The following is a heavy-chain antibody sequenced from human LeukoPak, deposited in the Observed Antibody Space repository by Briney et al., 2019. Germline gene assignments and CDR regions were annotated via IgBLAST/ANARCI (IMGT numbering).Heavy chain of an antibody. CDR3: AKKVRGPSHPLDF. J-gene: IGHJ4*02. CDR1: GYTFTGYA. D-gene: IGHD5-12*01. CDR2: INPEKRDT. Sequence: ASVKVSCKASGYTFTGYAIHWVRQAPGQGLEWMGWINPEKRDTGYAHKFQGRGTMTSDTSISTAYMELSSLRSDDTAVYYCAKKVRGPSHPLDFWGQGTLVTVSS. V-gene: IGHV1-2*02.